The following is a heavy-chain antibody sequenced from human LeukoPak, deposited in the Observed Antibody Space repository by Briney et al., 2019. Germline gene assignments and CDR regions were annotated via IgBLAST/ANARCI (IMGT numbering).Heavy chain of an antibody. Sequence: GALRLSCAASGFTFSSYAMSWVRQAPGKGLEWVANIKQDDSEKYYVGSVKGRFSISRDNAKNSVYLQMNSLRAEDTAVYYCASPFWSGYSYGMGVWGQGTTVTVSS. CDR2: IKQDDSEK. D-gene: IGHD3-3*01. V-gene: IGHV3-7*01. CDR3: ASPFWSGYSYGMGV. J-gene: IGHJ6*02. CDR1: GFTFSSYA.